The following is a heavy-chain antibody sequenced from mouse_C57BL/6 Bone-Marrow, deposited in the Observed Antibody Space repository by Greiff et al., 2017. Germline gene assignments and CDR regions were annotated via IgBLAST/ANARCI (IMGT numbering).Heavy chain of an antibody. J-gene: IGHJ3*01. Sequence: QVQLQQPGAELVRPGSSVKLSCKASGYTFTSYWMDWVKQRPGQGLEWIGNIYPSDSETHYNQQFKDKATLTVDKSSSTAYMQLSSLTSEDSAVYYCARGGYDYAWFAYWGQGTLVTVSA. V-gene: IGHV1-61*01. CDR2: IYPSDSET. D-gene: IGHD2-4*01. CDR3: ARGGYDYAWFAY. CDR1: GYTFTSYW.